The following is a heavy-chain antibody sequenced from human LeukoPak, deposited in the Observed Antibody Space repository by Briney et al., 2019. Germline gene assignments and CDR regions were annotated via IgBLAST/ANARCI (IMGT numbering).Heavy chain of an antibody. D-gene: IGHD5-18*01. J-gene: IGHJ4*02. CDR2: IYASGGT. V-gene: IGHV4-4*07. CDR1: GGPISSYY. CDR3: ARHRGYSYGSFGTVGD. Sequence: SETLSLTCSVSGGPISSYYWSWIRQPAGKGLEWIGRIYASGGTDYNPSLKSRVTVSVDMSKNQFSLKLSSVTAADTAVYYCARHRGYSYGSFGTVGDWGQGTLVTVSS.